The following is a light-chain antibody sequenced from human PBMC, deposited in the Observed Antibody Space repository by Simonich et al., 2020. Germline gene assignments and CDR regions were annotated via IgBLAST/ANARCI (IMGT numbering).Light chain of an antibody. Sequence: EIVMTQSPATLSVSPGERATPSCRASQSGSSNLAWYQQKPGQAPRLLIYGASTRATGIPARFGGSGSGTEFTLTISSLQSEDFAVYYCQQYNNWPPWTFGQGTKVEIK. V-gene: IGKV3-15*01. CDR2: GAS. J-gene: IGKJ1*01. CDR1: QSGSSN. CDR3: QQYNNWPPWT.